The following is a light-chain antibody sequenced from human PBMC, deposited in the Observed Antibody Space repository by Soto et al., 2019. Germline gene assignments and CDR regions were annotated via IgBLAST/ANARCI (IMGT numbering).Light chain of an antibody. Sequence: EIVMTQSPATLSVSPGERATLSCRASQSVSSNLAWYQQKPGQAPRLLIYGASTRATGIPARFSGSGSGTEFTLTISSLQSEDFAVYHCQQYINWPQTFGQGTKQEIK. CDR1: QSVSSN. CDR3: QQYINWPQT. J-gene: IGKJ2*01. CDR2: GAS. V-gene: IGKV3D-15*01.